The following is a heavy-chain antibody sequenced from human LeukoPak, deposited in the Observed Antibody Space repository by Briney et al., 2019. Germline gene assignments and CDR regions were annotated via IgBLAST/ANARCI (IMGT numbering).Heavy chain of an antibody. Sequence: SETLSLTCTVSGGSISSGSYYWSWIRQPAGKGLEWIGRIYTSGSTNYNPSLKSRVTISVDTSKNQFSLKLSSVTAADTAAYYCAREPYSSSWYNWFDPWGQGTLVTVSS. J-gene: IGHJ5*02. D-gene: IGHD6-13*01. V-gene: IGHV4-61*02. CDR3: AREPYSSSWYNWFDP. CDR1: GGSISSGSYY. CDR2: IYTSGST.